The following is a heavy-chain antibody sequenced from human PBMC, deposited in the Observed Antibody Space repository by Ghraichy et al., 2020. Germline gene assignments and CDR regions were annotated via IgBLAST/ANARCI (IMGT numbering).Heavy chain of an antibody. Sequence: LSLTCAASGFTFSTYAMSWVRQAPGKGLEWVSALRGSGDSTYYADSVKGRFTISRDNSKNTLYLQMNSLSVEDTAVYFCAKGRSTTNHYDYWGQGTLVTVSP. D-gene: IGHD2/OR15-2a*01. CDR3: AKGRSTTNHYDY. J-gene: IGHJ4*02. V-gene: IGHV3-23*01. CDR2: LRGSGDST. CDR1: GFTFSTYA.